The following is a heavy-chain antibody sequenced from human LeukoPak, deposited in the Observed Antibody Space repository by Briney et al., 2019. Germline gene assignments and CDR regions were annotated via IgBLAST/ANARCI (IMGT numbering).Heavy chain of an antibody. CDR2: IRYDGSNK. J-gene: IGHJ4*02. D-gene: IGHD6-13*01. CDR1: GFTFSSYG. V-gene: IGHV3-30*02. CDR3: AKGDGAAAGRFDY. Sequence: PGGSLRLSCAASGFTFSSYGMHWFRQAPGKGLEWVAFIRYDGSNKYYADSVKGRFTISRDNSKNTLYLQMNSLRAEDTAVYYCAKGDGAAAGRFDYWGQGTLVTVSS.